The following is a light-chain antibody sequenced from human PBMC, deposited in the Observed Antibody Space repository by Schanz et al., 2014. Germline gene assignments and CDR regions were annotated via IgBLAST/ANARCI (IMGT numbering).Light chain of an antibody. Sequence: QSALTQPASVSGSPGQSITISCTGTSSYVSWYQQHPGKAPKLMIYDVSNRPSGVSNRFSGSKSGNTASLTISGLQAEDEADYHCSSYTVTSTLVFGGGTKLTVL. J-gene: IGLJ2*01. V-gene: IGLV2-14*01. CDR2: DVS. CDR1: SSY. CDR3: SSYTVTSTLV.